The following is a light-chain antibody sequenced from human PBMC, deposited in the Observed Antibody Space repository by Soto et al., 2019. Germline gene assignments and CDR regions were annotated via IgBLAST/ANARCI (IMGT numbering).Light chain of an antibody. CDR3: QQYVTSPWA. Sequence: EIVMTQSPATLSVSPGGRATLSCRASQSVSSTLAWYQQKPGQAPRLLIYGASTRATGFPARFSGSGSGTEFTLTISRLEPEDFAVYYCQQYVTSPWAFGQGTKVAIE. CDR1: QSVSST. J-gene: IGKJ1*01. CDR2: GAS. V-gene: IGKV3-15*01.